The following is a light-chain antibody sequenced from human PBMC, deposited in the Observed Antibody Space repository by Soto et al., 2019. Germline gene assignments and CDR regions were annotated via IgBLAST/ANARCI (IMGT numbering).Light chain of an antibody. CDR2: GAS. V-gene: IGKV3-20*01. Sequence: EIVLTQSPGTLSLSPGERATLSCRASQSVSSSYLSWYQQKPGQAPRLLIYGASSRLPGIPDRFSGSGSGTDFTLTINRLEPEDFAVYYCQQYGSSPRTFDQGTKVEIK. CDR3: QQYGSSPRT. J-gene: IGKJ1*01. CDR1: QSVSSSY.